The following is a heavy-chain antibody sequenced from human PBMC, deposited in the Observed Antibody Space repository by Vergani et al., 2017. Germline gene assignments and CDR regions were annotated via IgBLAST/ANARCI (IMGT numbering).Heavy chain of an antibody. Sequence: QVQLQESGPGLVKPSQTLSLTCTVSGGSISSGGYYWSWIRQHPGKGLEWIGYIYYSGSTYYNPSLKSRVTISVDTSKNQFSLKLSSVTAADTAVYYCARGTTVTTGAPLYYYYMVVWGKGTTVTVSS. CDR1: GGSISSGGYY. CDR2: IYYSGST. D-gene: IGHD4-17*01. V-gene: IGHV4-31*03. CDR3: ARGTTVTTGAPLYYYYMVV. J-gene: IGHJ6*03.